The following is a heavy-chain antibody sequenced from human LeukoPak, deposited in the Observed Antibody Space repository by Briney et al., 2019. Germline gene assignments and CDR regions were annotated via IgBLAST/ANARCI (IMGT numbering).Heavy chain of an antibody. Sequence: SETLSLTCTVSGGSISSYYWSWIRQPPGKGLEWIGEINHSGSTNYNPSLKSRVTISVDTSKNQWSLKLSSVSAADTAVYYCARGGYCSSTSCYGGWSYYYGMDVWGQGTTVTVSS. J-gene: IGHJ6*02. V-gene: IGHV4-34*01. CDR3: ARGGYCSSTSCYGGWSYYYGMDV. CDR1: GGSISSYY. CDR2: INHSGST. D-gene: IGHD2-2*01.